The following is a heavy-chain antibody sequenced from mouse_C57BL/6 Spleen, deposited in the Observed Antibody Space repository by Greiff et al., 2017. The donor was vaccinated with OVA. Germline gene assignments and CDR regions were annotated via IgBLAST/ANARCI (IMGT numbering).Heavy chain of an antibody. D-gene: IGHD2-1*01. CDR1: GFNIKDDY. CDR3: TTYYGNYEAY. J-gene: IGHJ3*01. V-gene: IGHV14-4*01. Sequence: EVKLMESGAELVRPGASVKLSCTASGFNIKDDYMHWVKQRPEQGLEWIGWIDPENGDTEYASKFQGKATITADTSSNTAYLQLSSLTSEDTAVYYCTTYYGNYEAYWGQGTLVTVSA. CDR2: IDPENGDT.